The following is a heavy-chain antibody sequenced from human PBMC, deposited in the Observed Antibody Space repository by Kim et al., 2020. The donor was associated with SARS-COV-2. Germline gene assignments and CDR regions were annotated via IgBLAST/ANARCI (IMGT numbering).Heavy chain of an antibody. D-gene: IGHD6-13*01. Sequence: SQTLSLTCAISGDTVSSNSAVWNWIRQSPSRGLEWLGRTYYRSKWYTDYAVAVKSRITINPDTSQNQFSLQLKSVTPEDTAVYFCARDAPGSSYFDYWGQGALVTVSS. J-gene: IGHJ4*02. V-gene: IGHV6-1*01. CDR3: ARDAPGSSYFDY. CDR2: TYYRSKWYT. CDR1: GDTVSSNSAV.